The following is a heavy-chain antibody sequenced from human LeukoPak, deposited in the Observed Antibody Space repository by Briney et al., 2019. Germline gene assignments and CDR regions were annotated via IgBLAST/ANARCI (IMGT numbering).Heavy chain of an antibody. CDR3: ARERSYGDYADPDYNWFDP. CDR2: ISYDGSNK. CDR1: GFTFRSYA. J-gene: IGHJ5*02. D-gene: IGHD4-17*01. V-gene: IGHV3-30*04. Sequence: PGGSLRLSCAASGFTFRSYAMHGVRQAPGKGLEWVAVISYDGSNKYYADSVKGRFTISRDNSKNRLYLQMNSLRAEDTAVYYCARERSYGDYADPDYNWFDPWGQGTLVTVSS.